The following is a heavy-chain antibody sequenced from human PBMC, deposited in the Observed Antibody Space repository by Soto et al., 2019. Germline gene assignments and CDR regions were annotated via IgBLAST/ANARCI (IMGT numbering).Heavy chain of an antibody. CDR1: GYTFTGYY. CDR3: STLTIFGVAHQVDY. Sequence: QVQLAQSGTEVKKPGASVKVSCKTTGYTFTGYYMHWVRQAPGQGLEWMGWINPDTGATNYAQKFQGRVSMTRDTSVSTAYLEVTRLGSDDTAIYYCSTLTIFGVAHQVDYWGQGTLVTVSS. CDR2: INPDTGAT. J-gene: IGHJ4*02. V-gene: IGHV1-2*02. D-gene: IGHD3-3*02.